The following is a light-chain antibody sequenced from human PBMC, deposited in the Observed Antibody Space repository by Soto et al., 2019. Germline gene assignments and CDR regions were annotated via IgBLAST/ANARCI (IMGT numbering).Light chain of an antibody. CDR3: QQYSSWPRT. CDR2: GAS. V-gene: IGKV3-15*01. CDR1: QSVSSN. J-gene: IGKJ1*01. Sequence: EIVMTQSPATLSVSPGERATLYCRASQSVSSNLAWYQQKPGQAPRLLIYGASTRATGIPARFSGSGSGTEFTLTISSLQSEDFADYYCQQYSSWPRTFGQGTKVEIK.